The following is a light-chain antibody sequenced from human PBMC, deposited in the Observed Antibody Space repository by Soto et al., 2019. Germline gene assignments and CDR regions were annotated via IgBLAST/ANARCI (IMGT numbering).Light chain of an antibody. Sequence: QSALTQPASVSGSPGQSITVSCTGSSGDVDGYKYVSWYQHHPGKAPKLIIYEVSNRPSGVSNRFSGSKSGNTSSLTISGLQAEYEADYYCTSYTNTSPYVFGTGTKLTVL. CDR1: SGDVDGYKY. CDR2: EVS. CDR3: TSYTNTSPYV. V-gene: IGLV2-14*01. J-gene: IGLJ1*01.